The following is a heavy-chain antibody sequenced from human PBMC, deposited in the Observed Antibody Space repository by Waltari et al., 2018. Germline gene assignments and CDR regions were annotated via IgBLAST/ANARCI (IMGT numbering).Heavy chain of an antibody. CDR2: INQSGST. Sequence: QVQLQQWGAGLLKPSETLSLTCAVYGGSFSGYYWRWIRHPPGKGLEWIGEINQSGSTNYNPSLKSGVTISVDTSKNQFSLKLSSVTAADTAVYYCARGLGVRGAPISGMDVWGQGTTVTVSS. D-gene: IGHD3-10*01. CDR1: GGSFSGYY. V-gene: IGHV4-34*01. J-gene: IGHJ6*02. CDR3: ARGLGVRGAPISGMDV.